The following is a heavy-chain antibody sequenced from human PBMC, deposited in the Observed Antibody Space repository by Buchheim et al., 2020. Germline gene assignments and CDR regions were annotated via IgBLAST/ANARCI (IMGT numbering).Heavy chain of an antibody. CDR1: GGSISSGGYS. J-gene: IGHJ6*02. Sequence: QLQLQESGSGLVKPSQTLSLTCAVSGGSISSGGYSWSWIRQPPGKGLEWIGYIYHSGSTYYNPSLKSRVTISVDRSKNQLSLKLSSVTAADTAVYYCARGGGSGSSPPPYYYYGMDVWGQGTT. V-gene: IGHV4-30-2*01. CDR3: ARGGGSGSSPPPYYYYGMDV. D-gene: IGHD3-10*01. CDR2: IYHSGST.